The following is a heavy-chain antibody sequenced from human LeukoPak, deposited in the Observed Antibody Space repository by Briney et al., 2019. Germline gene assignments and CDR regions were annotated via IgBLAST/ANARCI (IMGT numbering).Heavy chain of an antibody. CDR1: GYTFTGYY. CDR2: INPNSGGT. Sequence: VASVKVSCKASGYTFTGYYMHWVRQAPGQGLEWMGWINPNSGGTNYAQKFQGRVTMTRDTPISTAYMELSRLRSDDTAAYYCARILFPGLEPWGQGTLVTVSS. CDR3: ARILFPGLEP. V-gene: IGHV1-2*02. J-gene: IGHJ4*02. D-gene: IGHD1-14*01.